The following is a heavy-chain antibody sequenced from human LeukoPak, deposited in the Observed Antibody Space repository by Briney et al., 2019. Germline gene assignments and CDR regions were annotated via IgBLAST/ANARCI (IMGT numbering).Heavy chain of an antibody. CDR1: GYTFTGYY. J-gene: IGHJ4*02. CDR3: VRGASRSFDL. CDR2: INPNSGGT. V-gene: IGHV1-2*02. Sequence: ASVKVSCKASGYTFTGYYMHWVRQAPGQGLEWMGWINPNSGGTNYAQKFQGRVTMTRDTSIRTAYMELSSLRSQDTAVYYCVRGASRSFDLWGPGTLVTVSS.